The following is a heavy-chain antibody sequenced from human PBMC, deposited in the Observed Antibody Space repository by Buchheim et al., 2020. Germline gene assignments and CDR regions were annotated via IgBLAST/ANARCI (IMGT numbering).Heavy chain of an antibody. D-gene: IGHD2-15*01. J-gene: IGHJ4*02. CDR3: ATGGLLHYDY. CDR2: MNADTGVT. CDR1: GYNFLTYG. Sequence: QVQLIQSGPEMKKPGASVKVSCKTSGYNFLTYGINWLRQAPGQGPEFMGWMNADTGVTYYAQKFQGRLTLTTETSARTAYMELRDLRPDDTAVYYFATGGLLHYDYWGQGTL. V-gene: IGHV1-18*01.